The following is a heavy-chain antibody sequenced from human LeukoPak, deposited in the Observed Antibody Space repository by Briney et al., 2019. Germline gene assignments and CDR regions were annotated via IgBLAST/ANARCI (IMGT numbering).Heavy chain of an antibody. V-gene: IGHV4-30-2*01. CDR1: GGAITSGGYS. CDR2: IYDRGPA. Sequence: KPSQTLSLTCTVSGGAITSGGYSWNWIRQPPGKGLEWIGCIYDRGPAYYNPSLKSRFTISVDRPKNQFSLKLSSVTAADTAVYYCARGSIVVVPAAAHDAFDIWGQGTMVTVSS. CDR3: ARGSIVVVPAAAHDAFDI. J-gene: IGHJ3*02. D-gene: IGHD2-2*01.